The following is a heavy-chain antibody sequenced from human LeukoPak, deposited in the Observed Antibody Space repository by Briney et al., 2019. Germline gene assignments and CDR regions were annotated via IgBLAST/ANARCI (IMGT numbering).Heavy chain of an antibody. CDR1: GYAFTSYA. D-gene: IGHD2/OR15-2a*01. J-gene: IGHJ3*01. CDR3: GTLSAGAFDV. CDR2: INTNTGNP. V-gene: IGHV7-4-1*02. Sequence: ASVKVSCKASGYAFTSYAMNWMRQAPGQRLEWMGWINTNTGNPTYAQGFTGRFVFSLDTSVSTAYLQISSLKAEDTAVYYCGTLSAGAFDVWGQGTMVTVSS.